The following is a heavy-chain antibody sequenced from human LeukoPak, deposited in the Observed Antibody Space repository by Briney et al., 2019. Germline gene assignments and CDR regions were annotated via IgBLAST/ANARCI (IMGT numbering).Heavy chain of an antibody. J-gene: IGHJ4*02. D-gene: IGHD6-19*01. CDR2: ISSSSSTI. V-gene: IGHV3-48*02. CDR1: GFTFSRYS. CDR3: AIIAVGSFDY. Sequence: GGSLRLSGAASGFTFSRYSMNWVRQAPGKGLEWVSYISSSSSTIYYADSVKGRFTISRDNARNSLYLQMNSLRDEDTAVYYCAIIAVGSFDYWGQGTLVTVSS.